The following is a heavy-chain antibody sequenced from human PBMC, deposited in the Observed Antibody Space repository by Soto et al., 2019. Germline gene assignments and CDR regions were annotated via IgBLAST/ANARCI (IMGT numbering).Heavy chain of an antibody. CDR1: GGSIRGGGHY. V-gene: IGHV4-31*03. CDR2: INYIGST. Sequence: PSETLSLTCTVSGGSIRGGGHYWTWIRHRPGKGLECIGYINYIGSTYYNPSLRSRVTISVDTSQGQISLKLSSVTAADTALYYCAKDQYSGHGSFDHWGQGTLVTVSS. CDR3: AKDQYSGHGSFDH. J-gene: IGHJ4*02. D-gene: IGHD5-12*01.